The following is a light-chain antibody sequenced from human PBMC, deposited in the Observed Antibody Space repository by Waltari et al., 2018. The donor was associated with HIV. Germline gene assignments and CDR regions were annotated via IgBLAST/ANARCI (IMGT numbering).Light chain of an antibody. CDR3: SSYTYFNTPHV. Sequence: QSALPQPPSASGSLGQSVTISCTGTSTDISGYDYVSWYQQHPGKAPKLLIYEVNTRPSGGPDRLSASRSDNRASLTVSGLEYEDEAEYYCSSYTYFNTPHVFGTGTKVTVL. J-gene: IGLJ1*01. CDR1: STDISGYDY. CDR2: EVN. V-gene: IGLV2-8*01.